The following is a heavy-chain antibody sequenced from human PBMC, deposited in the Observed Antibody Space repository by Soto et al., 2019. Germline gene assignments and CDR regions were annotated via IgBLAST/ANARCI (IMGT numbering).Heavy chain of an antibody. CDR3: ARVLFCSTDSCYAGFDH. Sequence: SETLSLTCTVSGYTISSGYFWGWIRQSPGKGLEWIGSVNHGGSTYYSPSLKSRVFISVDTSKNQFSLRLTSVTAADTAVYYCARVLFCSTDSCYAGFDHWGQGTLVTVSS. CDR1: GYTISSGYF. J-gene: IGHJ4*02. CDR2: VNHGGST. V-gene: IGHV4-38-2*02. D-gene: IGHD2-2*01.